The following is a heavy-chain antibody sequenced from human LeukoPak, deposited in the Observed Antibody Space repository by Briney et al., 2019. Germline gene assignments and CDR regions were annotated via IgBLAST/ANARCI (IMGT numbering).Heavy chain of an antibody. D-gene: IGHD3-3*01. Sequence: SQTLSLTCAVSGGSISSGGYSWSWIRQPPGKGLEWIGYIYHSGSTYYNPSLKSRVTISVDRSKNQFSLKLSSVTAADTAVYYCARGTSPYYDFWSGYYSGNWFDPWGQGTLVTVSS. CDR3: ARGTSPYYDFWSGYYSGNWFDP. CDR2: IYHSGST. J-gene: IGHJ5*02. V-gene: IGHV4-30-2*01. CDR1: GGSISSGGYS.